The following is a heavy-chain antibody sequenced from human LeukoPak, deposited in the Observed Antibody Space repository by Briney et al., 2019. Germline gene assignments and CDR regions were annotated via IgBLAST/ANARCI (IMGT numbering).Heavy chain of an antibody. Sequence: ASVKVSCKASGYTFTSYGISWVRQAPGQGLEWMGWVSGINGNTKYAQSLQGRVLMTTDTSTTTGHMELRSLRSDDTAVYFCARVQDADMIVEDFWGQGTLVIVSS. CDR1: GYTFTSYG. V-gene: IGHV1-18*01. CDR3: ARVQDADMIVEDF. D-gene: IGHD3-22*01. J-gene: IGHJ4*02. CDR2: VSGINGNT.